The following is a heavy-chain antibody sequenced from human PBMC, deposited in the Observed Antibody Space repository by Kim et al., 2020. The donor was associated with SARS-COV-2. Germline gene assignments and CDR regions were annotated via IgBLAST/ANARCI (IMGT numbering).Heavy chain of an antibody. Sequence: DSVKGRFTISRDNCKNTLNLQMNSLRIEDTAVYYCARDLTLGVAASPGVGYWGQGTLVSVSS. CDR3: ARDLTLGVAASPGVGY. J-gene: IGHJ4*02. D-gene: IGHD1-26*01. V-gene: IGHV3-53*01.